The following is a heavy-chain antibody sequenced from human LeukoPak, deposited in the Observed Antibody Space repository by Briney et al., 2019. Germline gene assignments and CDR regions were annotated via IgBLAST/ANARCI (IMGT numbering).Heavy chain of an antibody. Sequence: KPSETLSLTCNVSGGSISSYYWNWIRQPPGKGLEWIGYFYSGSTNYNPSLKSRVIISMDTSKSQLSLKLSSVTAGDTAVYYCARDRKQWLRGPFDPWGQGTLVTVSS. V-gene: IGHV4-59*01. D-gene: IGHD6-19*01. CDR3: ARDRKQWLRGPFDP. J-gene: IGHJ5*02. CDR2: FYSGST. CDR1: GGSISSYY.